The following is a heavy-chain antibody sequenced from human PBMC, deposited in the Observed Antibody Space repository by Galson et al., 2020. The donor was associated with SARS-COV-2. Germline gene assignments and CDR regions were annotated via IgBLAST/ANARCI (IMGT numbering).Heavy chain of an antibody. D-gene: IGHD3-22*01. Sequence: SETLSLTCAVYGGSFSGYYWSWIRQPPGKGLEWIGEINHSGSTNYNPSLKSRVTISVDTSKNQFSLKLSSVTAADTAVYYCARVLMKYYYDSSGYYPISPFDYWGQGTLVTVSS. J-gene: IGHJ4*02. CDR3: ARVLMKYYYDSSGYYPISPFDY. CDR2: INHSGST. V-gene: IGHV4-34*01. CDR1: GGSFSGYY.